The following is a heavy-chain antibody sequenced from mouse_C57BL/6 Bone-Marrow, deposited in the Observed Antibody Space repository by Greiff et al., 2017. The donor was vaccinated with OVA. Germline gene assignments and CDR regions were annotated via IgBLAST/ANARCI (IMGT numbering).Heavy chain of an antibody. J-gene: IGHJ2*01. CDR1: GYTFTSYW. V-gene: IGHV1-61*01. CDR3: ARWDLG. CDR2: IYTSDSES. D-gene: IGHD4-1*01. Sequence: VKLQQPGAELVRPGSSVKLSCTASGYTFTSYWMAWVQQRPGQGLEWIGNIYTSDSESTSNHKFKDKATLTVDKSSSTAYMQLSSLTSEDAAVYYCARWDLGWGQGTTRTVSS.